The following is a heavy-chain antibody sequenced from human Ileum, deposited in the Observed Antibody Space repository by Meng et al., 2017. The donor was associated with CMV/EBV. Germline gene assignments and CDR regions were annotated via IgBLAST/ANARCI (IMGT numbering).Heavy chain of an antibody. Sequence: VQLQESGPGLVKPSETLSLTCSVSGASIRSYCWSWIRQPAGKGLEWIGRFTARGNTNYNPSLKSRVTMSLDTSLNQFSLRLNSVTAADTAVYYCARDVIRDDTGSWFDPWGQGTLVTVPS. CDR3: ARDVIRDDTGSWFDP. CDR2: FTARGNT. D-gene: IGHD3-9*01. J-gene: IGHJ5*02. V-gene: IGHV4-4*07. CDR1: GASIRSYC.